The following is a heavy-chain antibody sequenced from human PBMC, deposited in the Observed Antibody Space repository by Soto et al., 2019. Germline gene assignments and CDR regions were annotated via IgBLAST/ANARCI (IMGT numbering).Heavy chain of an antibody. CDR3: AKEHWGSFDF. V-gene: IGHV4-59*01. CDR2: ISYTGST. D-gene: IGHD7-27*01. J-gene: IGHJ4*02. Sequence: QVHLQESGPGLVQPSETLSLTCTVSGITTTLYYWNWMRQSPGRGLEWIGSISYTGSTSYNPSLKGRVTVSRDTSKSQFSLKLSTETAEDTSIYYCAKEHWGSFDFWGQGTLVTISS. CDR1: GITTTLYY.